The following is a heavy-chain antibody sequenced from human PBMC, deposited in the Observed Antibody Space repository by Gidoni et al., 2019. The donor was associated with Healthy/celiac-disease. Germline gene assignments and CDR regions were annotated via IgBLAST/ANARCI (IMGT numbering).Heavy chain of an antibody. Sequence: GGGVVQPGRSLRISCAASGFTFSSYAMHWVRQAPGKGLEWVAVISYEGSNTYYADSVKVRFTISRDNSKNTLYLQLHSLRAEDTAVYYCARGHYASSGYFNVWGSFDPWGQGTPVTVSS. CDR3: ARGHYASSGYFNVWGSFDP. CDR2: ISYEGSNT. D-gene: IGHD3-22*01. J-gene: IGHJ5*02. V-gene: IGHV3-30-3*01. CDR1: GFTFSSYA.